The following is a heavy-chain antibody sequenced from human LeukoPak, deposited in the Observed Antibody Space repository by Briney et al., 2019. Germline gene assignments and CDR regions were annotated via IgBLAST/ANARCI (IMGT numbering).Heavy chain of an antibody. CDR2: IDYSGDSS. J-gene: IGHJ4*02. V-gene: IGHV3-23*01. Sequence: GGSLRLSCTGSGFTLSSYEMTWIRQAPGKGLEWVSSIDYSGDSSYYADSVKGRFTMSRDNAKNSLYLQMNSLRAEDTALYYCARTDPVGIAAPGLFDYWGQGTLVTVSS. CDR3: ARTDPVGIAAPGLFDY. CDR1: GFTLSSYE. D-gene: IGHD6-13*01.